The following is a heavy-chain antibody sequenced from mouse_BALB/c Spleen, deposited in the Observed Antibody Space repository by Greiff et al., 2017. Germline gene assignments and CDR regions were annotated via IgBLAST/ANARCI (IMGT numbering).Heavy chain of an antibody. V-gene: IGHV3-6*02. CDR3: ARITTATYFDV. J-gene: IGHJ1*01. D-gene: IGHD1-2*01. CDR2: ISYDGSN. CDR1: GYSITSGYY. Sequence: EVHLVESGPGLVKPSQYLSLTCSVTGYSITSGYYWNWIRQFPGNKLEWMGYISYDGSNNYNPSLKNRISITRDTSKNQFFLKLNSVTTEDTATYYCARITTATYFDVWGAGTTVTVSS.